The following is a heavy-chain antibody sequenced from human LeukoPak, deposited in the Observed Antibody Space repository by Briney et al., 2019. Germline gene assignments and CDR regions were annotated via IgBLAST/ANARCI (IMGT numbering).Heavy chain of an antibody. CDR3: ARAIAVAGSRFDP. D-gene: IGHD6-19*01. Sequence: SGTLSLTCAVYGGSFSGYYWSWIRQPPGKGLEWIGEINHSGSTNYNPSLKSRVTISVDTSKNQFSLKLSSVTAADTAVYYCARAIAVAGSRFDPWGQGTLVTVSS. CDR1: GGSFSGYY. J-gene: IGHJ5*02. V-gene: IGHV4-34*01. CDR2: INHSGST.